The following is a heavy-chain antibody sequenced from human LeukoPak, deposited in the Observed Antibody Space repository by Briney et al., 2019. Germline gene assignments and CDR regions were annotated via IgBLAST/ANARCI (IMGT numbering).Heavy chain of an antibody. CDR3: AGYCSSTSCRSGFDP. CDR2: IYSGGST. D-gene: IGHD2-2*01. Sequence: GGSLRLSCAASGFTVSSNYMSWVRQAPGKGLEWVSVIYSGGSTYYADSVKGRFTISRDNSKNTLYLQMNSLRAEDTAVYYCAGYCSSTSCRSGFDPWGQGTLVTVSS. V-gene: IGHV3-53*01. CDR1: GFTVSSNY. J-gene: IGHJ5*02.